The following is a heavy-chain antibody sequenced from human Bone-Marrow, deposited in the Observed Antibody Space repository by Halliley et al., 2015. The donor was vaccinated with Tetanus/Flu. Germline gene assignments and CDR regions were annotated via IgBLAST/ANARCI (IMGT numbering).Heavy chain of an antibody. V-gene: IGHV3-30*18. CDR3: AKDQYQLLLSYDYYYGLDV. J-gene: IGHJ6*02. CDR2: MSDDGSKE. CDR1: GFTFSSYG. Sequence: SLRLSCAASGFTFSSYGIHWVRQAPGWGLEWVAVMSDDGSKEYYADSVKGRFTISRDKSKKTVYLQMNGLRAEDTAVYYCAKDQYQLLLSYDYYYGLDVWGQGTTVTVSS. D-gene: IGHD2-2*01.